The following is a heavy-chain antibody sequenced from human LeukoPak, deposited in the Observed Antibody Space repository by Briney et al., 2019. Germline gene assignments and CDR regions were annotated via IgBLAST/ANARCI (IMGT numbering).Heavy chain of an antibody. J-gene: IGHJ3*02. Sequence: SVKVSCKASGGTFSSYAISWVRQAPGQGLEWMGRIIPILGIANYAQKFQGRVTITADKSTSTAYMELSSLRSEDTAVYYCARDPMVRGGDAFDIWGQGTMVTVSS. CDR1: GGTFSSYA. D-gene: IGHD3-10*01. V-gene: IGHV1-69*04. CDR3: ARDPMVRGGDAFDI. CDR2: IIPILGIA.